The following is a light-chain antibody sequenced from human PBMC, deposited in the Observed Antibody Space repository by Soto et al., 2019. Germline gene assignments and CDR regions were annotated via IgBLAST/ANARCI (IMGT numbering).Light chain of an antibody. CDR3: QNYNQYSRT. V-gene: IGKV1-5*01. Sequence: DIRMTQSPSTLSACVGDRVPITCRACQSISGWLAWYQQKPGKAPKLLIYNASSLKSGVPSRFSGSGFGTEFTLTISSLQPDDSATYYCQNYNQYSRTFGQGTKVDI. J-gene: IGKJ1*01. CDR1: QSISGW. CDR2: NAS.